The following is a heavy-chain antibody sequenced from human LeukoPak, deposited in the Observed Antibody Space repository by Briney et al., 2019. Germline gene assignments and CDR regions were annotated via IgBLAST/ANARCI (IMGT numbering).Heavy chain of an antibody. CDR1: GGSISSSSYN. V-gene: IGHV4-39*01. D-gene: IGHD3-10*01. CDR2: IYYSGST. J-gene: IGHJ4*02. CDR3: ARAVVRGVISLDY. Sequence: SETLSLTCTVSGGSISSSSYNWAWIRQPPGKGLEWIGSIYYSGSTYYNPSLRSRVTISVDTSKNQFSLKLSSVTAADTAVYYCARAVVRGVISLDYWGQGTLVTVSS.